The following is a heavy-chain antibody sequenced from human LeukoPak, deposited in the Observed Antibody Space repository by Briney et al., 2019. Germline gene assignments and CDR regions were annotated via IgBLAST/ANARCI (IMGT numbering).Heavy chain of an antibody. CDR2: IYHSGST. CDR3: ARDMIVGATFWDYYYGMDV. Sequence: SETLSLTCAVSGGSISSGGYSWSWIRQPPGKGLEWIGYIYHSGSTYYNPSLKSRVTISVDRSKNQFSLKLSSVTAADTAVYYCARDMIVGATFWDYYYGMDVWGQGTTVTVSS. CDR1: GGSISSGGYS. V-gene: IGHV4-30-2*01. J-gene: IGHJ6*02. D-gene: IGHD1-26*01.